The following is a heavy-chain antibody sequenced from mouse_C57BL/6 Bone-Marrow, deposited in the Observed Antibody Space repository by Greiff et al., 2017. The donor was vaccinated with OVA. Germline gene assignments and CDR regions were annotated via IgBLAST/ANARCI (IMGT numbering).Heavy chain of an antibody. D-gene: IGHD2-3*01. CDR2: IWSGGST. CDR1: GFSLTSYG. J-gene: IGHJ2*01. V-gene: IGHV2-2*01. Sequence: QVQLQQSGPGLVQPSQSLSITCTVSGFSLTSYGVHWVRQSPGKGLEWLGVIWSGGSTDYNAAFISRPSISKDNSTSQVFFKMNSLQADDTAVYYCARIPTGWSYFDYWGQGTTLTVSS. CDR3: ARIPTGWSYFDY.